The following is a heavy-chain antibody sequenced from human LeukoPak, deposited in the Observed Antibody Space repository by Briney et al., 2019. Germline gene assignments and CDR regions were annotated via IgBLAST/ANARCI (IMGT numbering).Heavy chain of an antibody. CDR3: AKDPSSSSAVD. J-gene: IGHJ4*02. V-gene: IGHV3-53*01. CDR2: IYSVGSI. CDR1: GFTISNDY. Sequence: GGSLRLSCAASGFTISNDYMNWARQAPGKGLEWVSVIYSVGSIYYTDSVKGRFTISRDTSKNTLYLQMNSLRAEDTAVYYCAKDPSSSSAVDWGQGTLVTVSS. D-gene: IGHD6-6*01.